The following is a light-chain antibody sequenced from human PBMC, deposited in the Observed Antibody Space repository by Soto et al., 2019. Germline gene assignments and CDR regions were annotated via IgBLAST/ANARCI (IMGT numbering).Light chain of an antibody. CDR2: DAS. Sequence: PLTQSPSSLSGSVADRGTITCRASQDISNYLNWYQQKPVKAPKLLIYDASSLESEVPLRFSGTGSETEFTLTISSLQPDDFATYYCQQYNSYRTFGQGTKVDI. J-gene: IGKJ1*01. CDR1: QDISNY. CDR3: QQYNSYRT. V-gene: IGKV1-13*02.